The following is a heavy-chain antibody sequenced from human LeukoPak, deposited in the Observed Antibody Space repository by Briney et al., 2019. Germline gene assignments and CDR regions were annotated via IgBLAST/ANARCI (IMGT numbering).Heavy chain of an antibody. V-gene: IGHV3-33*01. CDR1: GFTFSSYG. J-gene: IGHJ6*02. Sequence: GSLRLCCAASGFTFSSYGMHWVRQAPGKGLEWVAVIWYDGSNKYYADSVKGRFTISRDNSKNTLYLQMNSLRAEDTAVYYCARDGTRFRYYGSGSYYNVGYYYGMDVWGQGTTVTFSS. CDR3: ARDGTRFRYYGSGSYYNVGYYYGMDV. CDR2: IWYDGSNK. D-gene: IGHD3-10*01.